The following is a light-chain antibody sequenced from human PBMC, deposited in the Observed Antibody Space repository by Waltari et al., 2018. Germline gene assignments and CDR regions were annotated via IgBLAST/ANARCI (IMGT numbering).Light chain of an antibody. CDR3: ISYSSATPGNVV. J-gene: IGLJ2*01. CDR2: DVS. V-gene: IGLV2-14*01. Sequence: SALPQPASVSGSLGQSITFSCTGTRRDVGGYNCVAWYQQHPGKAPKLMIHDVSNRPSGVSIRFSGSKSGNTASLTISGLQADDEADYYCISYSSATPGNVVIGGGTKLTVL. CDR1: RRDVGGYNC.